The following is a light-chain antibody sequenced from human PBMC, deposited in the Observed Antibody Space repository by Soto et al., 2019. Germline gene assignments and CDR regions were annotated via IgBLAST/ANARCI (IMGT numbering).Light chain of an antibody. CDR2: AAS. CDR1: QGISSY. V-gene: IGKV1-8*01. CDR3: QQYYSYPLT. Sequence: AIRMTQSPSSFSASTGDRVTITCRASQGISSYLAWYQQKPGKAPKLLIYAASTLQSGVPSRFSGSGSGTDLTLTISCLQSEDFATYYCQQYYSYPLTFGQGTRLESK. J-gene: IGKJ5*01.